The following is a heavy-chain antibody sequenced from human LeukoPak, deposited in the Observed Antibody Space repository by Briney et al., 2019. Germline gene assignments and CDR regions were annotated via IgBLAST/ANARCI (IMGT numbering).Heavy chain of an antibody. D-gene: IGHD3-10*01. CDR1: GFTFSSYV. V-gene: IGHV3-64D*06. J-gene: IGHJ4*02. Sequence: GGSLRLSCSASGFTFSSYVMHWVRQAPGKGLEYVSVISSNGGSTYYADSVKGRFTFSRDNSKNTLYLQMSSLRTEDTAVYYCGGSPDYWGQGTLVTVSS. CDR2: ISSNGGST. CDR3: GGSPDY.